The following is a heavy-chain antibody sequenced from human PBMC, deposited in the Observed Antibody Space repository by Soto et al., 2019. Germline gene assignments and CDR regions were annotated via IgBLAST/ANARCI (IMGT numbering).Heavy chain of an antibody. CDR3: ANEVDVAFSSLQYGMDV. J-gene: IGHJ6*02. V-gene: IGHV3-30*14. D-gene: IGHD5-12*01. CDR1: GFTFNNFA. CDR2: ISYDGTYK. Sequence: QVQLVESGGGVVQPGRSLRLSCAASGFTFNNFAMHWVRQAPGKGLEWVAFISYDGTYKYYADYVRGRFTVYRDNSKSTLFLQMNSLKFEDTAVYVCANEVDVAFSSLQYGMDVWGQGTTVTVSS.